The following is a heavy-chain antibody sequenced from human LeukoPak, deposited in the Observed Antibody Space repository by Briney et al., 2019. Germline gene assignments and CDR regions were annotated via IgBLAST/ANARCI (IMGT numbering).Heavy chain of an antibody. CDR2: ISGSGGST. CDR3: AKSRDIVVVPAAILNDYYYYGMDV. CDR1: GFTFSSYA. Sequence: GGSLRLSCAASGFTFSSYAMSWVRQAPGKGLEWVSAISGSGGSTYYADSVKGRFTISRDNSKNTLYLQMNSLRAEDTAVYYCAKSRDIVVVPAAILNDYYYYGMDVWGQGTTVTVSS. D-gene: IGHD2-2*02. J-gene: IGHJ6*02. V-gene: IGHV3-23*01.